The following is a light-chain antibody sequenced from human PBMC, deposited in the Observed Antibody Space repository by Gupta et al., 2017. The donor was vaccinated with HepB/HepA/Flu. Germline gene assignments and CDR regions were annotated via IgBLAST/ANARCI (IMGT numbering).Light chain of an antibody. Sequence: EIVMTQSPATLSVSPGERAILSCWASQSVDSKIAWYQQKPGQAPRLLIHGASTRATGIPDRFSGSGSGTEFTLTISSLQSEDLAVYYCQQYNDWPLTFGGGAKVEVK. J-gene: IGKJ4*01. V-gene: IGKV3-15*01. CDR1: QSVDSK. CDR3: QQYNDWPLT. CDR2: GAS.